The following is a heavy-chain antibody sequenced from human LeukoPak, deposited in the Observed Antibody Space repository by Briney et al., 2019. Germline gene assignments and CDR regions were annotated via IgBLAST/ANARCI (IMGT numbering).Heavy chain of an antibody. CDR2: INHSGST. V-gene: IGHV4-34*01. J-gene: IGHJ5*02. D-gene: IGHD2-15*01. CDR3: ARLRCDSCYPNWFDP. Sequence: SETLSLTCAVYGGSFSGYYWSWIRQPPGKGLEWIGEINHSGSTNYNPSLKSRVTISVDTSKNQFSLKLSSVTAADTAVYYCARLRCDSCYPNWFDPGGQGTLVTVSS. CDR1: GGSFSGYY.